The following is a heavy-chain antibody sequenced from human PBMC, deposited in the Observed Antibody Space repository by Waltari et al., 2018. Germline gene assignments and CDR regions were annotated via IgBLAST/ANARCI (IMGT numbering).Heavy chain of an antibody. V-gene: IGHV1-2*06. J-gene: IGHJ6*03. CDR2: IDPNTGDT. Sequence: QEQLVQSGAEVKKPGASVKVSCKASGYRFTVYYIHWVRQAPGQGLEWMGRIDPNTGDTNFAQKFEGRVTMTRATSISTVYMELSRLRSDDTAVYYCTRFIVGMVEGMDVWGKGTSVTVSS. CDR1: GYRFTVYY. CDR3: TRFIVGMVEGMDV. D-gene: IGHD3-3*01.